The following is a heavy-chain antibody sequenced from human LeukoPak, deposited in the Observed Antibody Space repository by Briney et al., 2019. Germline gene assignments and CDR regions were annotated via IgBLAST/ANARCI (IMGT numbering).Heavy chain of an antibody. Sequence: SETLSLTCAVYGGSFSGYYWSWIRQPPGTGLEWIGEINHSGSTNYNPSLKSRVTISVDTSKNQFSLKLSSVTAADTAVYYCARGPYCSGGSCFSTYFDYWGQGTLVTVSS. CDR1: GGSFSGYY. CDR3: ARGPYCSGGSCFSTYFDY. J-gene: IGHJ4*02. D-gene: IGHD2-15*01. V-gene: IGHV4-34*01. CDR2: INHSGST.